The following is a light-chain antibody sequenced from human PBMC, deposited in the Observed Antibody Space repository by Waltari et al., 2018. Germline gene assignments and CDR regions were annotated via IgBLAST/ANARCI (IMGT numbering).Light chain of an antibody. CDR2: GAS. V-gene: IGKV3-15*01. CDR3: QQYNNWPQT. J-gene: IGKJ1*01. Sequence: EIVMTQSQATLSVSPGARPTPPFKARQSVSSPLAWYQQKPGQAPRLLIYGASTRATGIPARFSGSGSGTEFTLTISSMQSEDFAVYYCQQYNNWPQTFGQGTKVEIK. CDR1: QSVSSP.